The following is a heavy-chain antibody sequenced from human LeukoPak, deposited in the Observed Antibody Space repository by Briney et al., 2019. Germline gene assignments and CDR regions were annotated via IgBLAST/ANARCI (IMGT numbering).Heavy chain of an antibody. CDR2: IYYTGST. Sequence: PSETLSLTCTVSGASISSYYWSWIRQPPGKGLEWIGYIYYTGSTNYNPSLKSRVTISVDTSKNQFSLKLSSVTAADTAVYYCARALPRSNRMSWYFDLWGRGTLVTVSS. CDR3: ARALPRSNRMSWYFDL. CDR1: GASISSYY. V-gene: IGHV4-59*12. D-gene: IGHD1-26*01. J-gene: IGHJ2*01.